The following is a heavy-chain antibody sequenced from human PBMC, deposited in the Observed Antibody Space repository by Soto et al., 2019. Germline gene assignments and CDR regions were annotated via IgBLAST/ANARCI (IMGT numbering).Heavy chain of an antibody. CDR1: WYTFTGDC. CDR2: INPNCVGT. J-gene: IGHJ4*02. Sequence: ASVEVAFKASWYTFTGDCIHLVLQAPLQWLEWMGWINPNCVGTNYAQKFQGRVTMTRDTSISTAYMELSRLRSDDTAVSSCARALFGRGCTNGVCYSDGYWGKGNLVNVSS. V-gene: IGHV1-2*02. D-gene: IGHD2-8*01. CDR3: ARALFGRGCTNGVCYSDGY.